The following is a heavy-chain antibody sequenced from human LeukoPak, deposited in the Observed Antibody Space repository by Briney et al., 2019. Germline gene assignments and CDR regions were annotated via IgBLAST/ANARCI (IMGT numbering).Heavy chain of an antibody. V-gene: IGHV3-53*01. CDR1: GFTVSSNY. J-gene: IGHJ6*03. CDR3: ARAPGYSYGYYYYYYMDV. CDR2: IYSGGST. D-gene: IGHD5-18*01. Sequence: PGGSLRLSCAASGFTVSSNYMSWVRQAPGKGLEWVSVIYSGGSTYYADSVKGRFTISRDNSKNTLYLQMNSLRAEDTAVYYCARAPGYSYGYYYYYYMDVWGKGTTVTVSS.